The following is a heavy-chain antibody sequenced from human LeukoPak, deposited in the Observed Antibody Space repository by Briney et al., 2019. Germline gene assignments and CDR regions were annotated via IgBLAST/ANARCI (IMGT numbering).Heavy chain of an antibody. Sequence: GGSLRLSCAASGFTSSSYSMNWVHQAPGKGLEWVSSISSSSSYIYYADSVKGRFTISRDNAKNSLYLQMNSLRAEDTAVYYCARGTGYYYYMDVWGKGTTVTVSS. CDR3: ARGTGYYYYMDV. J-gene: IGHJ6*03. CDR1: GFTSSSYS. D-gene: IGHD1-14*01. V-gene: IGHV3-21*01. CDR2: ISSSSSYI.